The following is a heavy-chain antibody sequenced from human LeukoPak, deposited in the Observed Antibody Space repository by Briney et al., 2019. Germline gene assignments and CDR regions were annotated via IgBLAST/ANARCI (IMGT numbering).Heavy chain of an antibody. Sequence: GGSLRLSCTASGFSFTDYAMSWVRRAPGKGLQWISAISGSGGSTFYAHSVQGRFTISRDNSKNTVFLQMNSLRAEDTAVYYCARENGGYSYAKDYWGQGTLVTVSS. V-gene: IGHV3-23*01. CDR3: ARENGGYSYAKDY. CDR1: GFSFTDYA. CDR2: ISGSGGST. D-gene: IGHD5-18*01. J-gene: IGHJ4*02.